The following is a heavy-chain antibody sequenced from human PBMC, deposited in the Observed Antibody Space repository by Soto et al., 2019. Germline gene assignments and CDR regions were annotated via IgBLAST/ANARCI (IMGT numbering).Heavy chain of an antibody. CDR3: ARYSLAYFDWLSDS. CDR2: ISYDGSSE. Sequence: GGSLRLSCAASGFTFSSFGMHWVRQAPGKGLEWMTFISYDGSSEYHADSVKGRFTISRDNSKNTLYLQMNSLKTEDTAVYYCARYSLAYFDWLSDSWGQGTLVTVSS. V-gene: IGHV3-30*03. D-gene: IGHD3-9*01. CDR1: GFTFSSFG. J-gene: IGHJ5*01.